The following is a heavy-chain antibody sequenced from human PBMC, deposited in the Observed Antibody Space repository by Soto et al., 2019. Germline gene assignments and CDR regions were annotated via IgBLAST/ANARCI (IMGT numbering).Heavy chain of an antibody. D-gene: IGHD2-15*01. J-gene: IGHJ4*02. CDR1: GFTFSSYG. CDR2: IWYDGSNK. CDR3: ARDKTLGRWPPFDY. V-gene: IGHV3-33*01. Sequence: QVQLVESGGGVVQPGRSLRLSCAASGFTFSSYGMHWVRQAPGKGLEWVAVIWYDGSNKYYADSVKGRFTISRDNSKNTLYLQMNSLRAEDTAVYYCARDKTLGRWPPFDYWGQGTLVTVSS.